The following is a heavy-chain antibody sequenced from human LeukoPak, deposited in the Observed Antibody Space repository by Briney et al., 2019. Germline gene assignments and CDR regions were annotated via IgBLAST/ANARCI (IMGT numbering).Heavy chain of an antibody. J-gene: IGHJ1*01. CDR3: ARGPSYYCSGGSCYWRAEYFQH. Sequence: PGGSLRLSCAASGFTSSSYSMNWVRQAPGKGLEWVSYISSSSSTIYYADSVKGRFTISRDNAKNSLYLQMNSLRAEDTAVYYCARGPSYYCSGGSCYWRAEYFQHWGQGTLVTVSS. CDR2: ISSSSSTI. D-gene: IGHD2-15*01. CDR1: GFTSSSYS. V-gene: IGHV3-48*04.